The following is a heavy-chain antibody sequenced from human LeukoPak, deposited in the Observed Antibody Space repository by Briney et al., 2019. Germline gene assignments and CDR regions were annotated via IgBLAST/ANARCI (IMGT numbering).Heavy chain of an antibody. V-gene: IGHV3-30*03. Sequence: GGSLRLSCAASGFTFSSYGMHWVRQAPGKGLEWVAVISYDGTNKYYADSVKGRFTISRDSSKNTLYLQMNSLRPEDTAVYYCARGVLYSSGWYSPLDYWGQGTLVTVSS. CDR2: ISYDGTNK. D-gene: IGHD6-19*01. CDR3: ARGVLYSSGWYSPLDY. CDR1: GFTFSSYG. J-gene: IGHJ4*02.